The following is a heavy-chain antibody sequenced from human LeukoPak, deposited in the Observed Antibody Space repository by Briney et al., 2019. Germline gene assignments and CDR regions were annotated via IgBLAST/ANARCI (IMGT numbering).Heavy chain of an antibody. D-gene: IGHD6-13*01. CDR3: AREGQQLGNYYYYMDV. J-gene: IGHJ6*03. CDR1: GGSISSGSYY. CDR2: IYTSGST. V-gene: IGHV4-61*02. Sequence: PSETLSLTCTVSGGSISSGSYYWSWIRQPAGKGLEWIGRIYTSGSTNYNPSLKSRVTISVDTSKNQFSLKLSSVTAADTAVYYCAREGQQLGNYYYYMDVWGKGTTVTVSS.